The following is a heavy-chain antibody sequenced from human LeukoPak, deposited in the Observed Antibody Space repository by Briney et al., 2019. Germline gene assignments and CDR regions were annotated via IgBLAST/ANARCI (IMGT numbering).Heavy chain of an antibody. CDR2: VSSDGGTK. Sequence: GRSLRLSCTASKFTFSNYGMQWVRQAPGKGLEWVAVVSSDGGTKYYADSVKGRFTISRDNSKNTMYLQMNSLRAEDTAVYYCAKDMGYSYGYYYYGMDVWGQGTTVTVSS. V-gene: IGHV3-30*18. D-gene: IGHD5-18*01. J-gene: IGHJ6*02. CDR3: AKDMGYSYGYYYYGMDV. CDR1: KFTFSNYG.